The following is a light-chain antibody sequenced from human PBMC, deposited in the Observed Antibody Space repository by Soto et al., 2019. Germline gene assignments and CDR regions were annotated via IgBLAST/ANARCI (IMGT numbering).Light chain of an antibody. CDR1: QSLSSSY. CDR2: GAF. V-gene: IGKV3-20*01. CDR3: QQHETLIT. J-gene: IGKJ5*01. Sequence: EIVWTQSPVTLSLSPGERATLCCRASQSLSSSYFAWYKHKPGQGPRLLIYGAFTRATGIPDRFSGSGSGTDFTLTIRRLEPEDFAVDYCQQHETLITFGQGTRLEIK.